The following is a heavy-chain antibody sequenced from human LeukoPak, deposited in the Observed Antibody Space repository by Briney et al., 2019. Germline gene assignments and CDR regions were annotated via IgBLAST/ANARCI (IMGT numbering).Heavy chain of an antibody. Sequence: GGSLRLSCAVSGFSLRSYWMHWVRQAPGKGLVWVSRISGDGSMTNYADSVKGRFTISRDNAKNTVYRQMNSLRAEDTAVYYCARYSSSSGGASHYFDYWGQGTLVTVSS. CDR2: ISGDGSMT. V-gene: IGHV3-74*01. J-gene: IGHJ4*02. CDR1: GFSLRSYW. CDR3: ARYSSSSGGASHYFDY. D-gene: IGHD6-6*01.